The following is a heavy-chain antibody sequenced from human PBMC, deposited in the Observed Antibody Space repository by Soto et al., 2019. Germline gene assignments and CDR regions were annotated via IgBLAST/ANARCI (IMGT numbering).Heavy chain of an antibody. D-gene: IGHD6-19*01. CDR3: AKDLRGGWPYIDN. CDR1: GFAFSSYG. CDR2: ISNSGAST. J-gene: IGHJ4*02. Sequence: GGSLRLSCAASGFAFSSYGMSWVRQAPGVGLEWVSGISNSGASTYYAGSVKGRFTISRDKSKNTVYLQMNSLRAEDTAVYYCAKDLRGGWPYIDNWGQGTLVTVSS. V-gene: IGHV3-23*01.